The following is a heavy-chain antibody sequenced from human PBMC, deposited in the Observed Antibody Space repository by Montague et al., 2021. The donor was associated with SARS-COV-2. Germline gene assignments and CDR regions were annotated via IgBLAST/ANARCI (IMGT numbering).Heavy chain of an antibody. CDR3: ARDSPHFDFWRGHYGDKYYMDI. CDR2: LLTSGAT. Sequence: TLSLTCTVSGDSITSKTHDWDWVRQPAGKGLEWTGRLLTSGATXFNPSLKSRLTIFRDTSKNEFYLKLSSVSAADTAVYYCARDSPHFDFWRGHYGDKYYMDIWGKGTTVTVS. D-gene: IGHD3-3*01. V-gene: IGHV4-61*02. J-gene: IGHJ6*03. CDR1: GDSITSKTHD.